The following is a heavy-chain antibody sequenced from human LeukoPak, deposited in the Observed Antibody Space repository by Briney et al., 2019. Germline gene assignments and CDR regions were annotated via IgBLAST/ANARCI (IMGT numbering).Heavy chain of an antibody. J-gene: IGHJ4*02. CDR1: GGTFSRYT. CDR3: ARVGLIYYFDY. V-gene: IGHV1-69*02. CDR2: IIPILGIA. D-gene: IGHD2-15*01. Sequence: ASVKVSCKASGGTFSRYTISWVRQAPGQGLEWMGRIIPILGIANYAQKFQGRVTITADKSTSTAYMELSSLRSEDTAVYYCARVGLIYYFDYWGQGTLVTVSS.